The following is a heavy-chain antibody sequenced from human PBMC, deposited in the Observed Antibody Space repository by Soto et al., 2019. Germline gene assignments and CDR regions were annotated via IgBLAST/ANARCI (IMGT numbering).Heavy chain of an antibody. D-gene: IGHD6-19*01. J-gene: IGHJ4*02. CDR3: ARAGVKQYYFDY. Sequence: TSETLSLTCTVSGGSISRYYWSWIRQPPGKGLEWIGYIYYSGSTNYNPSLKSRVTISVDTSKNQFSLKLSSVTAADTAVYYCARAGVKQYYFDYWGQGTLVTVSS. CDR1: GGSISRYY. V-gene: IGHV4-59*01. CDR2: IYYSGST.